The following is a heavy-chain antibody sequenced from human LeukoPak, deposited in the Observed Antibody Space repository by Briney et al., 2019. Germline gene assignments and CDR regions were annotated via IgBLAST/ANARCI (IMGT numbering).Heavy chain of an antibody. CDR1: GGSFSGYY. CDR3: ARLGLGRRDYYYYYYMDV. D-gene: IGHD3-16*01. V-gene: IGHV4-34*01. CDR2: INHSGST. Sequence: SETLSLTCAVYGGSFSGYYWSWIRQPPGKGLEWIGEINHSGSTNYNPSLKNRVTISVDTSKNQFSLKLSSVTAADTAVYYCARLGLGRRDYYYYYYMDVWGKGTTVTISS. J-gene: IGHJ6*03.